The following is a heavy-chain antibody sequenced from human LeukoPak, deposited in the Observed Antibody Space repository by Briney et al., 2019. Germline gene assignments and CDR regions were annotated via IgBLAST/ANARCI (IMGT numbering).Heavy chain of an antibody. CDR2: IYSGGST. CDR3: ARARVRGVSFFAY. V-gene: IGHV3-53*05. D-gene: IGHD2-21*01. CDR1: GFTVSSNY. Sequence: GGSLRLSCAASGFTVSSNYMSWVRQAPGKGLEWVSVIYSGGSTYYADSVKGRFTISRGKSKNTLYLQMNSLTAEDSAVYYCARARVRGVSFFAYWGQGTLVTVSS. J-gene: IGHJ4*02.